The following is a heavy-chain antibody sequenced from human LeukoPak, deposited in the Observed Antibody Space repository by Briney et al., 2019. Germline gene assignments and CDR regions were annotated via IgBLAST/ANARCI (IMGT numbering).Heavy chain of an antibody. CDR3: AKDHVALLRYFEWSKGLFDY. Sequence: PGGSLRLSCAASGFTFSSFGMHWVRQAPGKGLEWVAVISYDGSNKYYADSVKGRFTISRDNSKKTLYLQMNSLRAEDTAVYYCAKDHVALLRYFEWSKGLFDYWGQGTLVTVSS. J-gene: IGHJ4*02. CDR1: GFTFSSFG. CDR2: ISYDGSNK. D-gene: IGHD3-9*01. V-gene: IGHV3-30*18.